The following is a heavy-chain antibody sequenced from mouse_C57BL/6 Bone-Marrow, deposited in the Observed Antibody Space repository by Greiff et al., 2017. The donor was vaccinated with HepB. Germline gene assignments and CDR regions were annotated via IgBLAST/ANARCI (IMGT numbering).Heavy chain of an antibody. CDR2: IYPRSGNT. D-gene: IGHD2-2*01. CDR3: ARERGYGPFAY. CDR1: GYTFTSYG. V-gene: IGHV1-81*01. J-gene: IGHJ3*01. Sequence: VQLQQSGAELARPGASVKLSCKASGYTFTSYGISWVKQRTGQGLEWIGEIYPRSGNTYYNEKFKGKATLTADKSSSTAYMELRSLTSEYSAVYFCARERGYGPFAYWGQGTLVTVSA.